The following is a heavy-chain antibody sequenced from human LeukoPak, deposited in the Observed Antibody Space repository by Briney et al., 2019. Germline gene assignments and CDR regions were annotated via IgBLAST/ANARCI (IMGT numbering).Heavy chain of an antibody. D-gene: IGHD3-22*01. Sequence: SETLSLTCTVSGGSISSGGYYWRWIRQHPGKGLEWIGYIYYSGSTYYNPSLKSRVTISVDTSKNQFSLKLSSVTAADTAVYYCARGGQWLSYVAFDIWGQGTMVTVSS. V-gene: IGHV4-31*03. CDR3: ARGGQWLSYVAFDI. J-gene: IGHJ3*02. CDR1: GGSISSGGYY. CDR2: IYYSGST.